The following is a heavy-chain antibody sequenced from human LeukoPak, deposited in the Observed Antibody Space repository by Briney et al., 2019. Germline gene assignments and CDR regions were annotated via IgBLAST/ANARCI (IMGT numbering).Heavy chain of an antibody. D-gene: IGHD3-22*01. CDR2: ISASGSP. Sequence: SETLSLTCTVSGGSISSSYWSWIRQAPGKGLEWIGRISASGSPMYNPSLKSRVTISVDTSKSQFSLKLSSVTAADTAVYYCARRIDYYDSSGSLNWFDPWGQGTLVTVSS. CDR1: GGSISSSY. CDR3: ARRIDYYDSSGSLNWFDP. J-gene: IGHJ5*02. V-gene: IGHV4-4*08.